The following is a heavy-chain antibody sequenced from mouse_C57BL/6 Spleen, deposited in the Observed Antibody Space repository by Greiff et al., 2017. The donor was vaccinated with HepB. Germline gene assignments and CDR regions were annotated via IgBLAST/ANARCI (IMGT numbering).Heavy chain of an antibody. D-gene: IGHD1-1*01. CDR3: ARPNYYGSSYYFDY. J-gene: IGHJ2*01. CDR2: ISSGGSYT. Sequence: EVHLVESGGDLVKPGGSLKLSCAASGFTFSSYGMSWVRQTPDKRLEWVATISSGGSYTYYPDSVKGRFTISRDNAKNTLYLQMSSLKSEDTAMYYCARPNYYGSSYYFDYWGQGTTLTVSS. CDR1: GFTFSSYG. V-gene: IGHV5-6*01.